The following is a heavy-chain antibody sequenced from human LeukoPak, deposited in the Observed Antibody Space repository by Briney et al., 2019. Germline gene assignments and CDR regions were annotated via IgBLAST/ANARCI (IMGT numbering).Heavy chain of an antibody. CDR2: INPNSGGT. CDR3: ARAGVGVSYYYDSSGYD. V-gene: IGHV1-2*06. CDR1: GYTFTGYY. D-gene: IGHD3-22*01. J-gene: IGHJ4*02. Sequence: ASVKVSCKASGYTFTGYYMHWVRQAPGQGLEWMGRINPNSGGTNYAQKFRGRVTMTRDTSISTAYMELSRLRSDDTAVYYCARAGVGVSYYYDSSGYDWGQGTLVTVSS.